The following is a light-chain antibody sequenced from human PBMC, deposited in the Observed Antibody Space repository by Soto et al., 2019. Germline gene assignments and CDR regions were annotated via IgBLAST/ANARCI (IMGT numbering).Light chain of an antibody. J-gene: IGKJ3*01. CDR1: QSVSDY. Sequence: IVLTQSPAIMSLSPGESASLSCRASQSVSDYLAWYQQKPGQAPRLFIYDVSKRATGIPARFSGSGSGTDFTLTISSLEPEDFATYYCQQSYIFGPGTKVDIK. V-gene: IGKV3-11*01. CDR3: QQSYI. CDR2: DVS.